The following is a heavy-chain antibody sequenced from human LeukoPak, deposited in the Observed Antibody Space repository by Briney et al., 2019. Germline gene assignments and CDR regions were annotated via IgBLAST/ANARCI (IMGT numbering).Heavy chain of an antibody. V-gene: IGHV4-61*02. D-gene: IGHD3-3*01. CDR2: IYTSGGT. Sequence: PSQTLSLTCTVSGGSISSGSYYWSWIRQPAGKGLEWIGRIYTSGGTNYNPSLKSRATISVDTSKNQFSLKLSSVTAADTAVYGCAIYPTIFGGHAFDIWGQGTMVTVSS. J-gene: IGHJ3*02. CDR3: AIYPTIFGGHAFDI. CDR1: GGSISSGSYY.